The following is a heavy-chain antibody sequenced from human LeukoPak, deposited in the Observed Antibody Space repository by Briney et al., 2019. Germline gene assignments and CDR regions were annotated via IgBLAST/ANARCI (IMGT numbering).Heavy chain of an antibody. CDR2: LGYDGTNK. J-gene: IGHJ4*02. D-gene: IGHD3-22*01. CDR1: EFSLSSYG. Sequence: GGSRRLSCEAPEFSLSSYGIHWFRQPQAKGLQWLPILGYDGTNKYHADSVKGRFTISRDNSQSTLYLQMNSLRAEDTAVYYCARARNNYDSSGYSALDYWGQGTLVTVSS. V-gene: IGHV3-33*01. CDR3: ARARNNYDSSGYSALDY.